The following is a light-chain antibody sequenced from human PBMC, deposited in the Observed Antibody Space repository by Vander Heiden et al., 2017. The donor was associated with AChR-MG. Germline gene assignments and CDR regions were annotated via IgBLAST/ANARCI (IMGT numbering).Light chain of an antibody. Sequence: EIVLTQSPATLSLSPGERATLSCRASQSVSSYLAWYQQKPGQAPRLLIYDASNRATGIPARFRGSGSGTDCTLTISSLEPEEFAGYYCQQLGVFGTGTKVDI. V-gene: IGKV3-11*01. CDR1: QSVSSY. J-gene: IGKJ3*01. CDR2: DAS. CDR3: QQLGV.